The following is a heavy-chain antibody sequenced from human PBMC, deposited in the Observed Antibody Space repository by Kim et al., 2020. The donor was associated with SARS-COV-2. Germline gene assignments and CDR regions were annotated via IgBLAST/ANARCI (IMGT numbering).Heavy chain of an antibody. CDR1: GYTFTSYG. CDR2: ISAYNGNT. V-gene: IGHV1-18*01. CDR3: ARDDNGSCPGCESYYGMDV. D-gene: IGHD1-26*01. J-gene: IGHJ6*02. Sequence: ASVKVSCKASGYTFTSYGISWVRQAPGQGLEWMGWISAYNGNTNYAQKLQGRVTMTTDTSTSTAYMELRSLRSDDTAVYYCARDDNGSCPGCESYYGMDVWGQGTTVTVSS.